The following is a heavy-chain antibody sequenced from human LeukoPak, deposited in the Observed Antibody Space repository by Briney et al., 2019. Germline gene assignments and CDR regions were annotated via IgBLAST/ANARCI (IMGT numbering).Heavy chain of an antibody. CDR2: ISGTSNTI. CDR3: ARDLGSYSSGWYMGFDY. Sequence: GGSLRLSCVGSGFTFSSYSMNWVRQAPGKGLEWVSYISGTSNTIYYADSVKGRFTVSRDSAKNSLYLQMNSLRAEDTAIYYCARDLGSYSSGWYMGFDYWGQGTLVTVSS. V-gene: IGHV3-48*01. CDR1: GFTFSSYS. D-gene: IGHD6-19*01. J-gene: IGHJ4*02.